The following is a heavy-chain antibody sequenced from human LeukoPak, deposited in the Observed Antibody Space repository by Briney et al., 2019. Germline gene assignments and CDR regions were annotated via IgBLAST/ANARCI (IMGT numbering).Heavy chain of an antibody. Sequence: ASVKVSCKASVYTFTSYDINWVRQATGQGLEWMGWMNFNTGKTGYAQKFQGRVTITRKASISTFYMELSSVRSEATALYYCTRGLDYWGQGTLVTVSS. CDR1: VYTFTSYD. CDR3: TRGLDY. CDR2: MNFNTGKT. J-gene: IGHJ4*02. V-gene: IGHV1-8*03.